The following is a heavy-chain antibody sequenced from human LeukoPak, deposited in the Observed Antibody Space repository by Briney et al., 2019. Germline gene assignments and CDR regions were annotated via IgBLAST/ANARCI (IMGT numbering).Heavy chain of an antibody. CDR1: GFTFSSYA. Sequence: GGSLRLSCAASGFTFSSYAMSWVRQAPGKGLEWVSGISGSGGTTYYADSVKGRFTISRDNSKNTLYLQMNSLRAEDTAIYYCAKNQEIFDYWGQGTLVTVSS. J-gene: IGHJ4*02. CDR2: ISGSGGTT. V-gene: IGHV3-23*01. CDR3: AKNQEIFDY.